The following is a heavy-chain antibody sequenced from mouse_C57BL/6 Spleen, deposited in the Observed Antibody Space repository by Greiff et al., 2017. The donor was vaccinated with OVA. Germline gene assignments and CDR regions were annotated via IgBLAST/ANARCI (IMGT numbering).Heavy chain of an antibody. Sequence: QVQLQQSGAELARPGASVKLSCKASGYTFTSYGISWLNQRTGQGLEWIGEIYPRSGNTYYNEKFKDKATLTADKSSSTAYMELRSLTSEDSAVYFCARYYYGSSPYFDYWGQGTTLTVSS. D-gene: IGHD1-1*01. V-gene: IGHV1-81*01. CDR3: ARYYYGSSPYFDY. J-gene: IGHJ2*01. CDR2: IYPRSGNT. CDR1: GYTFTSYG.